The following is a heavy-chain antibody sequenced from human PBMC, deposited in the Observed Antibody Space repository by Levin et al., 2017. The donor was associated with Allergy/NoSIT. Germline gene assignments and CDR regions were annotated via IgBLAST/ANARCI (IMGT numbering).Heavy chain of an antibody. V-gene: IGHV3-30*18. J-gene: IGHJ3*02. CDR1: GFTLRNYA. CDR3: ANGLAEYFGSGSYPDHDAFEI. CDR2: ISSDGSNK. D-gene: IGHD3-10*01. Sequence: GGSLRLSCAASGFTLRNYAMHWVRQAPGKGLEWVALISSDGSNKYYADSVKGRFTISRDNSKNTLYLQMNSLRAEDTAVYYCANGLAEYFGSGSYPDHDAFEIWGQGTIVTVSS.